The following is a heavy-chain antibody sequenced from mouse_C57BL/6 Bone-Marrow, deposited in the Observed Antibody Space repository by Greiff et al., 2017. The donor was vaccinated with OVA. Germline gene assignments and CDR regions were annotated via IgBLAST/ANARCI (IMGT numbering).Heavy chain of an antibody. CDR2: IYPRSGNT. J-gene: IGHJ3*01. CDR1: GFTFTSYG. D-gene: IGHD2-13*01. CDR3: ARRWGDPAGFAY. Sequence: VQLQQSGAELARPGASVKLSCKASGFTFTSYGISWVKQRTGQGLEWIGEIYPRSGNTYYNEKFKGKATLTADKSSSTAYMELRSLTSEDSAVYFCARRWGDPAGFAYWGQGTLVTVSA. V-gene: IGHV1-81*01.